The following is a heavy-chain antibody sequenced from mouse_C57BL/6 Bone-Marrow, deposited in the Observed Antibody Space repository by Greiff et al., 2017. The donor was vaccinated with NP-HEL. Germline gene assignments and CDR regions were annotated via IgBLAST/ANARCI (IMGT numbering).Heavy chain of an antibody. CDR1: GYTFTSYK. Sequence: VKLMESGAELARPGASVKMSCKASGYTFTSYKMHWVKQRPGQGLEWIGYINPSSGYTKYNQKFKDKATLTADKSSSTAYMQLSSLTSEDSAVYYCARVGSSGYWFAYWGQGTLVTVSA. J-gene: IGHJ3*01. D-gene: IGHD3-2*02. CDR2: INPSSGYT. V-gene: IGHV1-4*01. CDR3: ARVGSSGYWFAY.